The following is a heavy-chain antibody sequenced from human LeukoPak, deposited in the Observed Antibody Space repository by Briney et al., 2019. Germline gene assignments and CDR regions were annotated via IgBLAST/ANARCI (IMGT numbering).Heavy chain of an antibody. CDR3: ARGRAPHYFYY. V-gene: IGHV4-59*01. J-gene: IGHJ4*02. Sequence: PSETLSLTRTVSRGSISSYYWSWIRQPPGLGVAGIGYIYYSGTTNYNSSLQSRVTISVDMSKNQFSLKLSSVTAADTAVYYCARGRAPHYFYYWGQGTLVTVSS. CDR1: RGSISSYY. CDR2: IYYSGTT.